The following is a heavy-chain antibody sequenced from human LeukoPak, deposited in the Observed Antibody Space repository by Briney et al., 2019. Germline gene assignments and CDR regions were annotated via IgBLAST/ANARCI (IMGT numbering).Heavy chain of an antibody. CDR2: IYYSGST. CDR3: ARDYYDSRGDAFDI. Sequence: PSETLSLTCTVSGGSISTFAWRWIRQPPGKGLEWIGYIYYSGSTNYNPSLTSRVTISVDTSKSQFSLKLSSVTAADTALYYCARDYYDSRGDAFDIWGQGTMVTVSS. J-gene: IGHJ3*02. V-gene: IGHV4-59*01. D-gene: IGHD3-22*01. CDR1: GGSISTFA.